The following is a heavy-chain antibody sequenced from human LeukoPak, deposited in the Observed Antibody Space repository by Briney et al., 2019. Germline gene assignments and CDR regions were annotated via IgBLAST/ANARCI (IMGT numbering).Heavy chain of an antibody. CDR3: AKDPYVGGGYHFDS. Sequence: GGSLRLSCAASGFTFSSYAMNWARQAPGKGLEWVSTITGSGGDTYCADSVKGRFTISRDNSKNTLYLQMNSLRAEDTAIYYCAKDPYVGGGYHFDSWGQGSLVTVSS. J-gene: IGHJ4*02. D-gene: IGHD3-22*01. CDR1: GFTFSSYA. CDR2: ITGSGGDT. V-gene: IGHV3-23*01.